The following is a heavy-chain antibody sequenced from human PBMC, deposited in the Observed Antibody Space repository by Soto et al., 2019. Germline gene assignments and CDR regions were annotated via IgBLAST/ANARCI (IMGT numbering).Heavy chain of an antibody. CDR3: ARVAVTTISSGYFDY. D-gene: IGHD4-17*01. CDR2: IYHSGST. CDR1: GCSIRSSNW. Sequence: SETLSLTCAVSGCSIRSSNWWSWVRQPPGKGLEWIGEIYHSGSTNYNPSLKSRVTISVDKSKNQFSLKLSSVTAADTAVYYCARVAVTTISSGYFDYWGQGTLVTVSS. J-gene: IGHJ4*02. V-gene: IGHV4-4*02.